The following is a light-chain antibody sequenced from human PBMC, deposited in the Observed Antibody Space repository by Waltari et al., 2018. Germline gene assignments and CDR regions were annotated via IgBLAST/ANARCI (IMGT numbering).Light chain of an antibody. CDR1: QSLSYSSNNKNY. Sequence: DIVMTQSPDSLAVSLGERATINCQSSQSLSYSSNNKNYLAWYQQKPGQPPKLLIYWASTRESGVPDRFSGSGSGTDFTLTISSLQAEDVAVYYCQQYYSTPITFGQGTRLEIK. CDR2: WAS. J-gene: IGKJ5*01. V-gene: IGKV4-1*01. CDR3: QQYYSTPIT.